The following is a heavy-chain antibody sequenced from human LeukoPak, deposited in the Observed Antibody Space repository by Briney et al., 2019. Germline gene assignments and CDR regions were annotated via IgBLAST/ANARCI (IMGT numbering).Heavy chain of an antibody. V-gene: IGHV4-4*07. CDR2: IYSSGST. Sequence: SETLSLTCTVSGESINSFYWSWIRQPAGKGLEWIGRIYSSGSTNYSPSLKSRVTMSVDTSKNQFSLKLSSVTAADTAVYYCARDVVAAAGSFDYWGQGTQVTISS. J-gene: IGHJ4*02. CDR3: ARDVVAAAGSFDY. CDR1: GESINSFY. D-gene: IGHD6-13*01.